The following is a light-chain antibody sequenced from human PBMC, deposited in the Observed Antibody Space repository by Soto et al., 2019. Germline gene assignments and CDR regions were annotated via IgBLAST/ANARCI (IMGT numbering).Light chain of an antibody. Sequence: PTSLSGTAGQRVSISCAGSRSNIGSNVVNWYQHLPGRAPKLLIYGHNQRPSGVPDRFSGSKSGTSASLAISGLQSEDEAEYYCAACDDNLSGFYVFGTRTKVTVL. V-gene: IGLV1-44*01. CDR1: RSNIGSNV. J-gene: IGLJ1*01. CDR2: GHN. CDR3: AACDDNLSGFYV.